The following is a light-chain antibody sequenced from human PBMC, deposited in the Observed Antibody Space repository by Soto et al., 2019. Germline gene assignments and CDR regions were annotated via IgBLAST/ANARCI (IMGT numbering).Light chain of an antibody. CDR1: QTVSNSY. J-gene: IGKJ2*01. V-gene: IGKV3-20*01. CDR3: QQYGSSPT. CDR2: GAS. Sequence: EIVLTQSPGTLSLSPGETATLSCRASQTVSNSYLAWYQQKPGQAPRLLIYGASSRSAGISARFSGSGSGTDFTLTISRLEPEDFAVYSCQQYGSSPTFGQGTKLEIK.